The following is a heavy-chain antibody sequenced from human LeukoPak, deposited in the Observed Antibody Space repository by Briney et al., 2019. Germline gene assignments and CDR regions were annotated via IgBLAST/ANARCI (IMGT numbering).Heavy chain of an antibody. V-gene: IGHV1-2*02. J-gene: IGHJ5*01. CDR1: GYTFTGYY. D-gene: IGHD6-13*01. CDR2: INPHSGGI. CDR3: ARDSIVAAESYNWFDS. Sequence: ASVKVSCKASGYTFTGYYMHWVRQAPGQGLEWMGWINPHSGGINFAQKFQGRVTMTRDTSISTAYMELSSLRSDETAVYYCARDSIVAAESYNWFDSWGQGTLVTVSS.